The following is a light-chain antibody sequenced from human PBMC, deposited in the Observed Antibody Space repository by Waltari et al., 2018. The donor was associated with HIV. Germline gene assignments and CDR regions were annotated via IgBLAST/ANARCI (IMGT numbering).Light chain of an antibody. CDR1: QTVSTTS. CDR2: GTS. J-gene: IGKJ2*01. V-gene: IGKV3-20*01. CDR3: QHYGSSPQYT. Sequence: IVLTQSPDTLSLSPGEGATLSCRASQTVSTTSLAWYQQKPGQPPRLLIYGTSSRANGIPDRFSGSGSGTDFTLTISRLEPEDYAVYYCQHYGSSPQYTFGQGTKLEIK.